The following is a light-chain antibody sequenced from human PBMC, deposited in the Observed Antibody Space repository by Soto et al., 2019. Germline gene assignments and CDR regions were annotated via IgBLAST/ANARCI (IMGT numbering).Light chain of an antibody. J-gene: IGKJ5*01. CDR3: QQRSNWPPT. CDR1: QSVSSY. Sequence: EIVLTQSPATLSLSHGAIAALSCRASQSVSSYLAWYQQKPGQAPRLLIYDASNRATGIPARFSGSGSGTDFTLTISSLEPEDFAVYYCQQRSNWPPTFGQGTRLEIK. V-gene: IGKV3-11*01. CDR2: DAS.